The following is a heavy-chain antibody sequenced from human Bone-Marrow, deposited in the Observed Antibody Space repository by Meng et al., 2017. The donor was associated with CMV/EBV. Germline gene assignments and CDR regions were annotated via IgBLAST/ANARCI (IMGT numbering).Heavy chain of an antibody. V-gene: IGHV3-23*01. J-gene: IGHJ6*02. CDR2: ISGSGGST. CDR3: ARDRSRCSSSPYYYYGMDV. CDR1: GFTFSSYA. Sequence: GEALKISCAASGFTFSSYAMSWVRQAPGKGLEWVSAISGSGGSTYYADAVKGRFTISRDNAKNSLFLQMNSLRAEDTAVYYCARDRSRCSSSPYYYYGMDVWGQGTTVTVAS. D-gene: IGHD6-6*01.